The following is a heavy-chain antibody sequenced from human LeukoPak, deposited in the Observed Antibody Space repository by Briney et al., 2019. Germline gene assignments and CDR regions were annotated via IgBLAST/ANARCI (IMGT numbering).Heavy chain of an antibody. CDR2: IIPIFGTA. CDR3: AIQDTAMVSGFDH. CDR1: GGTFSSYA. V-gene: IGHV1-69*05. Sequence: AASVKVSCKASGGTFSSYAISWVRQAPGQGLEWMGGIIPIFGTANYAQKFQGRVTITTDESTSTAYMELSSLRSEDTAVYYCAIQDTAMVSGFDHRGQGTLVTVSS. J-gene: IGHJ4*02. D-gene: IGHD5-18*01.